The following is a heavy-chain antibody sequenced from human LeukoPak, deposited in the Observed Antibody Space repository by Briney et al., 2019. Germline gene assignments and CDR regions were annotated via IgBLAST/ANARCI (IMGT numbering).Heavy chain of an antibody. D-gene: IGHD6-19*01. CDR3: ARELTVADHFDY. Sequence: GGSLRLSCAASGFTFSSYSMNWVRQAPGKGLEWVSSISSSSSYIYYADSVKGRFTISRDNAKNSLYLQMNSLRAEDTAVYYCARELTVADHFDYWGQGTLVTVSS. CDR2: ISSSSSYI. V-gene: IGHV3-21*01. J-gene: IGHJ4*02. CDR1: GFTFSSYS.